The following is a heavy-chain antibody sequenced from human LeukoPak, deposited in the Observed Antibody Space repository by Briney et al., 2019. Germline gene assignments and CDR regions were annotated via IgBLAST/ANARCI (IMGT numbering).Heavy chain of an antibody. CDR1: GYTFTSYD. CDR3: ARDWSYYYDSSGYYPGDY. D-gene: IGHD3-22*01. Sequence: ASVKVSCKASGYTFTSYDISWVRQATGQGLEWMGWISAYNGNTNYAQKLQGRVTMTTDTSTSTAYMELRSLRSDDTAVYYCARDWSYYYDSSGYYPGDYWGQGTLVTVSS. V-gene: IGHV1-18*04. CDR2: ISAYNGNT. J-gene: IGHJ4*02.